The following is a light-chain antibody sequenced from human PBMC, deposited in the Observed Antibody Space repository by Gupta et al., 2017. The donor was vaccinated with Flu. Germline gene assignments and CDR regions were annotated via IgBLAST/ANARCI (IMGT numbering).Light chain of an antibody. CDR3: QVWDSPSDQVV. V-gene: IGLV3-21*02. J-gene: IGLJ2*01. Sequence: YVLTQPSSVSVAPGQTATLTCGGKNVGNKNVHWYQQKAGQTPVLVVYDDSHRPSGIPERFTGSNSGDMAKLTIRRVDVEDEADYYCQVWDSPSDQVVFGGGTKLTVI. CDR2: DDS. CDR1: NVGNKN.